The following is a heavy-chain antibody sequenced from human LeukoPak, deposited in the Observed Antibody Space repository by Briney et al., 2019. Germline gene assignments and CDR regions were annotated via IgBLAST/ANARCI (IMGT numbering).Heavy chain of an antibody. CDR1: GFTSVAYG. Sequence: GGSLRLSCTTSGFTSVAYGMSWCRQAPGKGLEWVSFIRSYIYSGATDYAASVRGRFVISRHDSESIAYLQMNSLRTEDTGVYYSARNPHPHCSGVHCPCDSWGQGPLVTVSS. CDR2: IRSYIYSGAT. CDR3: ARNPHPHCSGVHCPCDS. D-gene: IGHD2-15*01. J-gene: IGHJ4*02. V-gene: IGHV3-49*03.